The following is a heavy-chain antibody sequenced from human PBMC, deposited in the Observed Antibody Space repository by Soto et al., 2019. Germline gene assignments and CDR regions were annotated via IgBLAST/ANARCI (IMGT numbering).Heavy chain of an antibody. D-gene: IGHD1-7*01. CDR3: ARWGGTGTTNYMGV. Sequence: ASVKVSCKASGYTFTSYAMHWVRQAPGQRLEWMGWINAGNGNTKYSQKFQGRVTITRDTSASTAYMELSSLRSEDTAVYYCARWGGTGTTNYMGVWGKGTTVTVSS. J-gene: IGHJ6*03. CDR2: INAGNGNT. V-gene: IGHV1-3*01. CDR1: GYTFTSYA.